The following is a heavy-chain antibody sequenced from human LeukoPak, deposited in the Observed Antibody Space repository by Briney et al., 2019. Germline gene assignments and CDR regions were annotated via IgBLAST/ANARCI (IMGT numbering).Heavy chain of an antibody. CDR2: IWYDGSYK. J-gene: IGHJ4*02. Sequence: GGSLRLSCVASGFTFSNYGMHWVRQAPGKGLDWVAVIWYDGSYKYYADSVKGRFTISRDNAKNTLYLQMNSLRAEDTAVYYCAGRSAGNLEYWGQGTLVSVSS. D-gene: IGHD2-15*01. V-gene: IGHV3-33*03. CDR1: GFTFSNYG. CDR3: AGRSAGNLEY.